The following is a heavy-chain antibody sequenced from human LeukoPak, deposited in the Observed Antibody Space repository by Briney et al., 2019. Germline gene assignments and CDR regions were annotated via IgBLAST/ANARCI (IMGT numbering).Heavy chain of an antibody. CDR1: GGSISSGSYY. V-gene: IGHV4-61*02. CDR3: ARDEEFYYYMDV. Sequence: KPSETLSLTCTVSGGSISSGSYYWSRIRQPAGKGLEWIGRIYTSGSTNYNPSLESRVTISVDTSKNQFSLKLSAVTAADTAVYYCARDEEFYYYMDVWGKGTTVTVSS. J-gene: IGHJ6*03. CDR2: IYTSGST.